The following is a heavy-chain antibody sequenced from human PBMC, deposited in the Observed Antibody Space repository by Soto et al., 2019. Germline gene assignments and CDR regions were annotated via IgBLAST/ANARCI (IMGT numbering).Heavy chain of an antibody. D-gene: IGHD4-17*01. CDR2: IYHSGST. CDR1: GGSISSGGYS. V-gene: IGHV4-30-2*01. CDR3: ARGMTTVPTLDY. J-gene: IGHJ4*02. Sequence: QLQLQESGSGLVKPSQTLSLTCDVSGGSISSGGYSWSWIRQPPGKGLEWIGYIYHSGSTYYSPSLRSRVTKSLGKPNKKFSLKLRSVTASETAVYYCARGMTTVPTLDYWGQGTRVTVSS.